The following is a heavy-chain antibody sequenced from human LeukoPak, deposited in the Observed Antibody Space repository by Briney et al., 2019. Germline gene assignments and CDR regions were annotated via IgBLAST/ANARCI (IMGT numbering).Heavy chain of an antibody. CDR3: AKEGDYDYVWGSFLDY. Sequence: GGSLRLSCAASGFTFSSYGMPWVRQAPGKGMEWGAVIWYDGSNKYYADSVKGRFTISRDNSKNTLYLQMNSLRAEDTAVCYCAKEGDYDYVWGSFLDYWGQGTLVTVSS. D-gene: IGHD3-16*01. J-gene: IGHJ4*02. V-gene: IGHV3-33*06. CDR1: GFTFSSYG. CDR2: IWYDGSNK.